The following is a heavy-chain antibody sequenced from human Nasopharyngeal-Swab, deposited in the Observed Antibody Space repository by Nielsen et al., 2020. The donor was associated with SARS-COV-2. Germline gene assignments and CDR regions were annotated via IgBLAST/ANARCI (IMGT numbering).Heavy chain of an antibody. CDR2: LIGSGGGST. J-gene: IGHJ4*02. Sequence: GESLKISCATSGFPFSPYAMSWVRQAPGKGLEWVSGLIGSGGGSTYYADSVKVRFTISRDNSKNTLYLQMNSLRAEDTAVYYCASLASGCYCPYYWGQGTLVTVSS. D-gene: IGHD1-26*01. CDR1: GFPFSPYA. V-gene: IGHV3-23*01. CDR3: ASLASGCYCPYY.